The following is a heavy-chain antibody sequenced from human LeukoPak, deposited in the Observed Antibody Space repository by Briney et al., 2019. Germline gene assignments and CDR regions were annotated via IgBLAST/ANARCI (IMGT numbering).Heavy chain of an antibody. D-gene: IGHD3-3*01. CDR1: GYTFTSYD. CDR2: MNPNSGNT. Sequence: ASVKVSCKASGYTFTSYDINWVRQATGQGLEWMGWMNPNSGNTGYAQKFQGRVTMTRNTSISTAYMELSSLRSEDTAVYYCARGPLDYDFWSGYFAFDYWGQGTLVTVSS. CDR3: ARGPLDYDFWSGYFAFDY. V-gene: IGHV1-8*01. J-gene: IGHJ4*02.